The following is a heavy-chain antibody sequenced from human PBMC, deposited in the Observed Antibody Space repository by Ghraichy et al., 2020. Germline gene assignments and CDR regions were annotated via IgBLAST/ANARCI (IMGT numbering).Heavy chain of an antibody. D-gene: IGHD2-15*01. J-gene: IGHJ6*02. CDR1: GGTFSSYT. Sequence: SVKVSCKASGGTFSSYTVSWVRQAPGQGLEWMGGIIPIFHTANYARPLEGRVTITADASTSTAYMELRSLRSEDTAIYYCARGGSGGYTSTYYFGMDVWGQGTTVTVSS. V-gene: IGHV1-69*13. CDR2: IIPIFHTA. CDR3: ARGGSGGYTSTYYFGMDV.